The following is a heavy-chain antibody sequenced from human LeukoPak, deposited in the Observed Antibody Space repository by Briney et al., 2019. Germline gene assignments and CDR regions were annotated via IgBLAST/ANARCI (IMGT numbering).Heavy chain of an antibody. CDR3: ARDTDYNGNYFDY. D-gene: IGHD4-11*01. V-gene: IGHV3-30*04. CDR2: ISYDGSNK. CDR1: GFTFSSYA. Sequence: GGSLRLSCAASGFTFSSYAMHWVRQAPGKGLEWVAVISYDGSNKYYADSVKGRFTIPRDNSKNTLYLQMNSLRAEDTAVYYCARDTDYNGNYFDYWGQGTLVTVSS. J-gene: IGHJ4*02.